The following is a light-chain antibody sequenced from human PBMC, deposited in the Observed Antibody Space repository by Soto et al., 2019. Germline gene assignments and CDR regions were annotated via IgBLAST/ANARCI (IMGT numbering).Light chain of an antibody. Sequence: EIGLTQSPGTLSLSPGERATLSCRASQSVSSNYLAWYQQKPGQAPRLLIYGASSRATGIPDRFSGSGSGTDFTLTIRRLEPEDFAAYYCQQYGSSYPWTFGQGTKVDNK. CDR1: QSVSSNY. CDR2: GAS. J-gene: IGKJ1*01. V-gene: IGKV3-20*01. CDR3: QQYGSSYPWT.